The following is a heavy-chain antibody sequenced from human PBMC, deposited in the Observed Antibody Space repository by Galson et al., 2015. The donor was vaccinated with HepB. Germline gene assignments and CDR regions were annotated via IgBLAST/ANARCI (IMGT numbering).Heavy chain of an antibody. J-gene: IGHJ3*02. CDR2: IIPIFGTA. V-gene: IGHV1-69*13. Sequence: SVKVSCKASGGTFSSHAISWVRQAPGQGLEWMGGIIPIFGTANYAQKFQGRVTITADESTSTAYMELSSLRSEDTAVYYCARVWYYYDSSGYYYESDDAFDIWGQGTMVTVSS. CDR3: ARVWYYYDSSGYYYESDDAFDI. D-gene: IGHD3-22*01. CDR1: GGTFSSHA.